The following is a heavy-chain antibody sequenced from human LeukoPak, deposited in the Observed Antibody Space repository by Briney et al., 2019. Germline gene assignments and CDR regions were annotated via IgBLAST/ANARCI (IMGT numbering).Heavy chain of an antibody. CDR1: GFTFSSYA. CDR3: AKDQQWELPPAPFDY. V-gene: IGHV3-23*01. Sequence: QSGGSLRLSCAASGFTFSSYAMSWVRQAPGKGLEWVSAISGSGGSTYYADSVKGRFTISRDNSKNTLYLQMNSLRAEATAVYYCAKDQQWELPPAPFDYWGQGTLVTVSS. J-gene: IGHJ4*02. CDR2: ISGSGGST. D-gene: IGHD1-26*01.